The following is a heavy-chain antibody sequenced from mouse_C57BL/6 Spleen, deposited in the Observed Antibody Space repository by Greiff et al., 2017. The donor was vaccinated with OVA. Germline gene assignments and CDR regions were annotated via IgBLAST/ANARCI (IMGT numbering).Heavy chain of an antibody. CDR3: TTGLPRPFDY. Sequence: VHVKQSGAELVRPGASVKLSCTASGFNIKDYYMHWVKQRPEQGLEWIGRIDPEDGDTEYAPKFQGKATMTADTPSNTAYLQLSSLTSEDTAVYYCTTGLPRPFDYWGQGTTLTVSS. CDR2: IDPEDGDT. J-gene: IGHJ2*01. CDR1: GFNIKDYY. V-gene: IGHV14-1*01. D-gene: IGHD2-2*01.